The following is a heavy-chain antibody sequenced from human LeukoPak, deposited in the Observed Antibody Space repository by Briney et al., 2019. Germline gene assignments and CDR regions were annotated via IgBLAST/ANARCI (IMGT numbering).Heavy chain of an antibody. CDR1: GGSFSGYY. V-gene: IGHV4-34*01. Sequence: PSETLSLTCAVYGGSFSGYYWSWIRQPPGKGLEWIGEINHSGSNNYNPSLKSRVTISVDTSKNQFSLKLSSVTAADTAVYYCARRGSGHNDYWGQGTLVTVSS. CDR3: ARRGSGHNDY. CDR2: INHSGSN. J-gene: IGHJ4*02. D-gene: IGHD3-16*01.